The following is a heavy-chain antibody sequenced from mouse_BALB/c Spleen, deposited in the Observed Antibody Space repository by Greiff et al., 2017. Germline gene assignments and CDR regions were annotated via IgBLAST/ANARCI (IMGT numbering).Heavy chain of an antibody. CDR3: ARSDYGSSYDFDY. J-gene: IGHJ2*01. V-gene: IGHV3-2*02. CDR1: GYSITSDYA. Sequence: DVKLVESGPGLVKPSQSLSLTCTVTGYSITSDYAWNWIRQFPGNKLEWMGYISYSGSTSYNPSLKSRISITRDTSKNQFFLQLNSVTTEDTATYYCARSDYGSSYDFDYWGQGTTLTVSS. D-gene: IGHD1-1*01. CDR2: ISYSGST.